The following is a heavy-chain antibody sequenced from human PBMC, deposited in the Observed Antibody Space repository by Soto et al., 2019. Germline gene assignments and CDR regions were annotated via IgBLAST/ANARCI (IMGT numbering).Heavy chain of an antibody. Sequence: QVQLQESGPGLVKPSQTLSLTCTVSGGSISSGGYYWSWIRQHPGKGLEWIGYIYYSGSTYYNPSLKSRLTISVDPSKNQFSLKLSSVTAADTAVYYCARDSDHYGSGNPFDYWGQGTLVTVSS. CDR2: IYYSGST. D-gene: IGHD3-10*01. J-gene: IGHJ4*02. CDR3: ARDSDHYGSGNPFDY. V-gene: IGHV4-31*03. CDR1: GGSISSGGYY.